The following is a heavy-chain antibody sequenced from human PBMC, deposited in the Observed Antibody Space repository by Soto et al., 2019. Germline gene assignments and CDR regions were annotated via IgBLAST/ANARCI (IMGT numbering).Heavy chain of an antibody. CDR2: ISYDGSNK. Sequence: GGSLRLSCAASGFTFSSYGMHWVRQAPGKGLEWVAVISYDGSNKYYADSVKGRFTISRDNSKNTLYLQMNSLRAEDTAVYYCAKGGRSRPRITADAFDIWGQGTMVTVSS. D-gene: IGHD3-16*01. CDR3: AKGGRSRPRITADAFDI. J-gene: IGHJ3*02. CDR1: GFTFSSYG. V-gene: IGHV3-30*18.